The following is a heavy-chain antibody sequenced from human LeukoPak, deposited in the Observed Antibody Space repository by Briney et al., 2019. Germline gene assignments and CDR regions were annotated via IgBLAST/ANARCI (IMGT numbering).Heavy chain of an antibody. V-gene: IGHV3-7*03. D-gene: IGHD4-17*01. CDR2: MNQDGSKI. J-gene: IGHJ4*02. Sequence: GGSLRLSCTASGFTFSGYWMTWVRQAPGKGLEWVANMNQDGSKIYYVDSVKGRFTISRDNAKNSLYLQMNSLRDEDTAVYYCARGADGAYIGYDFDYWGQGTLVTVSS. CDR3: ARGADGAYIGYDFDY. CDR1: GFTFSGYW.